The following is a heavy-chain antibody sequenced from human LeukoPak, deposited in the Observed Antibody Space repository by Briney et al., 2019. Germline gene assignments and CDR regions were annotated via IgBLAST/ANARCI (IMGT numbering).Heavy chain of an antibody. CDR1: GFTFSSYS. D-gene: IGHD2-21*01. Sequence: GGSLRLSCAASGFTFSSYSMNWVRQAPGKGLEWVSSISSSSSYIYYADSVKGRFTISRDNAKNSLYLQMNSLRAEDTAVYYCAREGDTLVPYNWFDPWGRGTLVTVSS. CDR2: ISSSSSYI. CDR3: AREGDTLVPYNWFDP. V-gene: IGHV3-21*04. J-gene: IGHJ5*02.